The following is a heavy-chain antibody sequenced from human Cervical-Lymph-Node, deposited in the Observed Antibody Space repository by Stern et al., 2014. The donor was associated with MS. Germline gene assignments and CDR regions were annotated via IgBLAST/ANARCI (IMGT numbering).Heavy chain of an antibody. V-gene: IGHV3-33*01. CDR1: GFTFSSYG. J-gene: IGHJ4*02. CDR2: IWYDGSNK. Sequence: VQLVESGGGVVQPGRSLRLSCAASGFTFSSYGMHWVRQAPGKGLEWVAVIWYDGSNKYYADSGKGRFTIYRDNSTHTLYRQMNSLRAEDTAVYYWARGPPYYFDYWGQGTLVTVSS. CDR3: ARGPPYYFDY.